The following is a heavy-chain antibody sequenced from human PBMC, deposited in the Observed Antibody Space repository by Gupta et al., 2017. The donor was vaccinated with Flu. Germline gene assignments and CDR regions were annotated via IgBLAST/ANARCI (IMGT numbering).Heavy chain of an antibody. D-gene: IGHD2-8*02. V-gene: IGHV1-18*01. CDR3: ARVSGGGGGDFDL. Sequence: QVQLVQSGAEVKKPGASVKVSCKASGYTFTSYGISWVRQAPGQGLEGMGWISAYNGNTNYAKKLQGEVTRTTDTSTSKAYRGLRSLRSDDTAVYYGARVSGGGGGDFDLWGRGTLVTVSS. J-gene: IGHJ2*01. CDR1: GYTFTSYG. CDR2: ISAYNGNT.